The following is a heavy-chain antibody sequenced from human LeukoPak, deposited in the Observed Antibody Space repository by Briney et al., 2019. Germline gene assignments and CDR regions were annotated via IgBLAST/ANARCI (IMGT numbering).Heavy chain of an antibody. D-gene: IGHD2-2*01. Sequence: ASVKVSCKASGYTFTDYYIHWVRQAPGQGLELMGWINPNSGGTNYAQRVQGRVTMTRDTSISTVYMELSRLNSDDTAVYYCARGAYCSSISCLGGHPGYYYYMDVWGKGTTVTVSS. CDR3: ARGAYCSSISCLGGHPGYYYYMDV. CDR2: INPNSGGT. V-gene: IGHV1-2*02. J-gene: IGHJ6*03. CDR1: GYTFTDYY.